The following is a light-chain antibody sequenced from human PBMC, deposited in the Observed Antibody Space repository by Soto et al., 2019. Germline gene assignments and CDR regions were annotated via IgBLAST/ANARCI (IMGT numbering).Light chain of an antibody. V-gene: IGLV2-8*01. CDR3: SSYVGSNTWV. J-gene: IGLJ3*02. Sequence: QAVLTQPPSASGSPGQSVTISCTGSSSDVGGYNYVSWYQQHPGKAPKLMIYEVSKRPSGVPDRFSGSKSGNTASLTVSGLQAEDEADYYCSSYVGSNTWVFGGGTKLTVL. CDR1: SSDVGGYNY. CDR2: EVS.